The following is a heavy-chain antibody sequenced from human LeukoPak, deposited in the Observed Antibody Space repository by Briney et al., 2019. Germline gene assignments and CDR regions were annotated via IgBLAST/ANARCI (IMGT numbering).Heavy chain of an antibody. J-gene: IGHJ5*02. CDR3: TRYGSGKLFDP. V-gene: IGHV4-59*08. Sequence: PSETLSLTCTVSGGSISSYYWSWIRQPPGKGLEWIGYIYYSGSTNYNPSLKSRVTISVDTSKNQFSLKLSSVTAADTAVYYCTRYGSGKLFDPWGQGTLVTVSS. CDR1: GGSISSYY. CDR2: IYYSGST. D-gene: IGHD3-10*01.